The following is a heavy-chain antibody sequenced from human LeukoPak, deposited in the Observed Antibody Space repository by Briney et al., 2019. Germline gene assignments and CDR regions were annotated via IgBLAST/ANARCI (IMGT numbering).Heavy chain of an antibody. CDR3: ARGRGARSSRWYNWFDP. CDR2: INHSGST. V-gene: IGHV4-34*01. D-gene: IGHD6-13*01. Sequence: SSETLSLTCAVYGGSFSAYYWSWIRQPPGKGLEWIGEINHSGSTNYNPSLKSRVTISIDTSKNQFSLEMSSVTAADTAVYYCARGRGARSSRWYNWFDPWGQGTLVTDPS. J-gene: IGHJ5*02. CDR1: GGSFSAYY.